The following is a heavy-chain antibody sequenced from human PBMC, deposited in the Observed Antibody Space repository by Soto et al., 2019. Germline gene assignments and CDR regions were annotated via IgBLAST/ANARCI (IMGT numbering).Heavy chain of an antibody. CDR1: GFTFSNFV. D-gene: IGHD3-10*01. Sequence: EVQLLESGGGLEQPGGSLRLSCAASGFTFSNFVMSWVRRAPGKGLEWVSAIGGTSGSTYYADSVKGRFTISRDNSKNTLSLQTNSLRAEDTAVYYCAKRRGEGYFDLWGRGSLVTVSS. CDR3: AKRRGEGYFDL. J-gene: IGHJ2*01. V-gene: IGHV3-23*01. CDR2: IGGTSGST.